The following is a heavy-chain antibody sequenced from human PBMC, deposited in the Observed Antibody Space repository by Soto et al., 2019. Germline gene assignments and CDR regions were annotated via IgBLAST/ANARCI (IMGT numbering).Heavy chain of an antibody. V-gene: IGHV4-30-4*01. D-gene: IGHD4-17*01. CDR2: IYDSGST. Sequence: QVQLQESGPGLVKPSETLSLTCTVSGGSISGGVYYWSWIRQPPGKGPEWIGYIYDSGSTYYNPSLKIRVTISVDTAKNQFSLRLSSVTAADTAVYYCAREIIPLTTDWYFDLWGRGALVTVSS. CDR3: AREIIPLTTDWYFDL. J-gene: IGHJ2*01. CDR1: GGSISGGVYY.